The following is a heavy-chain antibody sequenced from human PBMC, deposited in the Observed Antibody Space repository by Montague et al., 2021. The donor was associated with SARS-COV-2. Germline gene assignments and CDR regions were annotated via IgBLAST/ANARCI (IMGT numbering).Heavy chain of an antibody. CDR3: ARDVGWYSSSWFDY. D-gene: IGHD6-13*01. V-gene: IGHV4-31*03. CDR2: MYYSGXT. CDR1: GGSISSGGYY. Sequence: TLSLTCTVSGGSISSGGYYWSWIRQHPGKGLEWIGYMYYSGXTXYXXXXKXRVTISVDTSKNQFSPKLSSVTAADTAVYYCARDVGWYSSSWFDYWGQGTLVTVSS. J-gene: IGHJ4*02.